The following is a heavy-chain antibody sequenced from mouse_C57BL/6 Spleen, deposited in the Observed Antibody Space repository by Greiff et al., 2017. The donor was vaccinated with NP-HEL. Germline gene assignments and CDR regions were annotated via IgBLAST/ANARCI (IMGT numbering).Heavy chain of an antibody. V-gene: IGHV1-80*01. Sequence: VQGVESGAELVKPGASVKISCKASGYAFSSYWMNWVKQRPGKGLEWIGQIYPGDGDTNYNGKFKGKATLTADKSSSTAYMLLSSLTSEDSAVYFCARRGYGNYLDYWGQGTTLTVSS. CDR2: IYPGDGDT. CDR3: ARRGYGNYLDY. CDR1: GYAFSSYW. D-gene: IGHD2-1*01. J-gene: IGHJ2*01.